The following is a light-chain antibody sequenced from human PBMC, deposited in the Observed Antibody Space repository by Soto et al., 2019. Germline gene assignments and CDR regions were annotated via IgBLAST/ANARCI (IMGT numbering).Light chain of an antibody. J-gene: IGKJ5*01. Sequence: EIGLTQSPGTLSLSPGEGATLSCRASETIRNNYLAWYQQKPGQAPRLLIYGASVRATGVPDRFSGSGSGTDFTLTISSLQSEDFAVYYCQQYNNWPTFGQGTRLAIK. CDR3: QQYNNWPT. CDR2: GAS. CDR1: ETIRNNY. V-gene: IGKV3-20*01.